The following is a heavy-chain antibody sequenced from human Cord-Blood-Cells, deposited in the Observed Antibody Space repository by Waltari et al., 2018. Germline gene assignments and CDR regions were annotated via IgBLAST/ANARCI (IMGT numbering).Heavy chain of an antibody. CDR3: ARDEYSSSYYYYYMDV. CDR2: INAGNGNT. CDR1: GYTFTGYA. Sequence: QVQLVPYGAEVKKPGASVKVSCKASGYTFTGYAMHWVRQAPGQRLEWMGCINAGNGNTKYSRKFQGRVTITTDTSASTTYRELSSLRSEDTAVYYCARDEYSSSYYYYYMDVWGKGTTVTVSS. V-gene: IGHV1-3*01. J-gene: IGHJ6*03. D-gene: IGHD6-6*01.